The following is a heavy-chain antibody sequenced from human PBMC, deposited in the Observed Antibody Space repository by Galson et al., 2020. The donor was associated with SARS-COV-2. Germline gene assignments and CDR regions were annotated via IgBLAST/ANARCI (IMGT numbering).Heavy chain of an antibody. CDR3: AKDRRCFGTVCRDAFGV. CDR1: GFTFSNYA. V-gene: IGHV3-23*01. D-gene: IGHD3-9*01. Sequence: GESLKISCAVSGFTFSNYAMYWVRQAPGKGLEWVSGISGSGDITYYVDSVKGRFTISRDNSKNTLYLQMSNLRVEDTAVYYCAKDRRCFGTVCRDAFGVCGQGTLLTVSS. J-gene: IGHJ3*01. CDR2: ISGSGDIT.